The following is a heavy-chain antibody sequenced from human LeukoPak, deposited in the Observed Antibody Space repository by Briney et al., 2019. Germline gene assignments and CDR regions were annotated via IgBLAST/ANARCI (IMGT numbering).Heavy chain of an antibody. CDR1: GFTFSSYA. J-gene: IGHJ3*02. D-gene: IGHD2-2*01. CDR3: AKSLTVQSGRYQLLEGEDAFDI. Sequence: GGSLRLSCAASGFTFSSYAMSWVRQAPGKGLEWVSAISGSGGSTYYADSVKGRFTISRDNSKNKLYLQMNSLRAEDTAVYYCAKSLTVQSGRYQLLEGEDAFDIWGQGTMVTVSS. V-gene: IGHV3-23*01. CDR2: ISGSGGST.